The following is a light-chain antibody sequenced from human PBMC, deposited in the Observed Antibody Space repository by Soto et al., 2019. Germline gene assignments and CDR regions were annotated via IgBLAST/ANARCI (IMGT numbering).Light chain of an antibody. V-gene: IGLV2-14*01. J-gene: IGLJ2*01. CDR1: SSDVGGYNY. CDR2: DVS. CDR3: SSYTGSSTYVV. Sequence: QSALTQPASVSGSPGQSITISCTGTSSDVGGYNYVSWYQQHPGKAPKLMIYDVSNRPSGVSNRFSGSKSANTASLTISGLQAEDEADYYCSSYTGSSTYVVFGGGTKLTDL.